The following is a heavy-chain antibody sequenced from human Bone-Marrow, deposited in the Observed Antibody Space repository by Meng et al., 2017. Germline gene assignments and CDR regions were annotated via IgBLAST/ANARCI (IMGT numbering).Heavy chain of an antibody. CDR1: GFTFTTSW. J-gene: IGHJ3*02. V-gene: IGHV3-74*03. Sequence: GESLKISCAASGFTFTTSWMHWVRQAPGKGLVWVSRINADGGGPMYADSVKGRFTISRDNAKNTLFLQMNSLRAEDTAVYYCVRSFDIWGQGTMVTVSS. CDR2: INADGGGP. CDR3: VRSFDI.